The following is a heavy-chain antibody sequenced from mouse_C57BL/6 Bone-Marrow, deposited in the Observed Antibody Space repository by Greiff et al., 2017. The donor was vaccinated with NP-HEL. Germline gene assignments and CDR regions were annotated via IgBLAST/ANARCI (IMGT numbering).Heavy chain of an antibody. V-gene: IGHV1-78*01. J-gene: IGHJ3*01. D-gene: IGHD2-4*01. CDR3: ARENYDYDWFAY. Sequence: VKLMESDAELVKPGASVKISCKVSGYTFTDHTIHWMKQRPEQGLEWIGYIYPRDGSTKYNEKFKGKATLTADKSSSTAYMQLNSLTSEDSAVYFCARENYDYDWFAYWGQGTLVTVSA. CDR1: GYTFTDHT. CDR2: IYPRDGST.